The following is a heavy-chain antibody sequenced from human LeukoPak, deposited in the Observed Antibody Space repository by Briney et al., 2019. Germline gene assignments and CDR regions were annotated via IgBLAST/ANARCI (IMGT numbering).Heavy chain of an antibody. CDR1: GGSISSGGYY. CDR2: IYYSGST. V-gene: IGHV4-31*03. J-gene: IGHJ4*02. CDR3: ARGLAAAVLDY. Sequence: SSETLSLTCTVSGGSISSGGYYWSWLRQHPGKGLEWIGYIYYSGSTYYNPSLKSRVTISVDTSKNQFSLKLSSVTAADTAVYYCARGLAAAVLDYWGQGTLVTVSS. D-gene: IGHD6-13*01.